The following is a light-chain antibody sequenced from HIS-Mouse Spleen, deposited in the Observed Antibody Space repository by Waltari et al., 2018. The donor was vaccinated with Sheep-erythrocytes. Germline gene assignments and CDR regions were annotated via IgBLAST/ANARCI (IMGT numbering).Light chain of an antibody. CDR2: WAC. V-gene: IGKV4-1*01. CDR3: QQYYSTPFT. Sequence: DIVMTQSPDSLAVSLGERATINCKSSQSVLYSPNNKNYLAWYQQKPGQPPKLLIYWACTRESGVPDRFSGSGSGTDFTLTISSLQAEDVAVYYCQQYYSTPFTFGPGTKVDIK. CDR1: QSVLYSPNNKNY. J-gene: IGKJ3*01.